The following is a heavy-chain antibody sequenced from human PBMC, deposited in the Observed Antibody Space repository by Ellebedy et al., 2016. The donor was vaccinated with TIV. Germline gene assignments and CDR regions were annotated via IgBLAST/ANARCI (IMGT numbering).Heavy chain of an antibody. CDR1: GFIFSNHD. D-gene: IGHD3-10*01. V-gene: IGHV3-13*04. CDR3: ARIGAFGAFDI. J-gene: IGHJ3*02. Sequence: GGSLRLSXAASGFIFSNHDMHWVRQAIGKGLEWVSAIGTAGDTYYPGSVKGRFTISRENVKNSLYLQMNSLRAGDTAVYYCARIGAFGAFDIWGQGTMVTVSS. CDR2: IGTAGDT.